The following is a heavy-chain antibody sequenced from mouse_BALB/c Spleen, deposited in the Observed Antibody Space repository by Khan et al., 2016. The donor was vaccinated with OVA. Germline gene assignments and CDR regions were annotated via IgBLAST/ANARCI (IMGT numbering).Heavy chain of an antibody. CDR3: ARVYGGDRDY. CDR1: VYSITPDYA. J-gene: IGHJ2*01. V-gene: IGHV3-2*02. Sequence: EVQLQESGPGLVKPSQSLSLTCTVTVYSITPDYAWNWLRQFPGNKLVCMGFISYSGNTKYNPSLKSLISIPGDTSKKKFLLKLKSVNTEDTARYYGARVYGGDRDYGGKGTTRKDSS. D-gene: IGHD3-3*01. CDR2: ISYSGNT.